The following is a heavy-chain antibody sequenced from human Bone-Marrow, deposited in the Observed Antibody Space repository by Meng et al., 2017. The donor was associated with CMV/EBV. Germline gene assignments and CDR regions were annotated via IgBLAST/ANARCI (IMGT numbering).Heavy chain of an antibody. Sequence: GESLKISCAASGFTFSSYWMSWVRQAPGKGLEWVANIKQDGSEKYYVDSVKGRFTISRDNAKNSLYLQMNSLRAEDTAVYYCARGDYDFWCGYYPHYYYYYGMDVWGQGTMVTVSS. CDR2: IKQDGSEK. CDR3: ARGDYDFWCGYYPHYYYYYGMDV. V-gene: IGHV3-7*01. D-gene: IGHD3-3*01. CDR1: GFTFSSYW. J-gene: IGHJ6*02.